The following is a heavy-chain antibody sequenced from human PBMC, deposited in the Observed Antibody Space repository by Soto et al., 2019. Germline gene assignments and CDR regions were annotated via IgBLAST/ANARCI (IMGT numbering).Heavy chain of an antibody. CDR3: AKGRGSGSYYYYYYYMDV. V-gene: IGHV3-23*01. CDR2: ISGSGGST. Sequence: GGSLRLSCAASGFTFSSYAMSWVRQAPGKGLEWVSAISGSGGSTYYADSVKGRFTISRDNSKNTLYLQMNSLRAEDTAVYYCAKGRGSGSYYYYYYYMDVWGKGTTVTVSS. CDR1: GFTFSSYA. D-gene: IGHD3-10*01. J-gene: IGHJ6*03.